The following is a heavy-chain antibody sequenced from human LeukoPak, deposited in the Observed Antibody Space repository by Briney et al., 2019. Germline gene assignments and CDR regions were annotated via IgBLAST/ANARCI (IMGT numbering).Heavy chain of an antibody. D-gene: IGHD3-10*01. Sequence: SETLSLTCSVSVDSISSSSYYWGWIRQPPGKGLEWIGSISYSGNTYYNPSLKSRVTISVDTSKNQFSLKLSSVTAADTAVYYCARDQSGWFDPWGQGTLVTVSS. CDR2: ISYSGNT. CDR1: VDSISSSSYY. J-gene: IGHJ5*02. V-gene: IGHV4-39*07. CDR3: ARDQSGWFDP.